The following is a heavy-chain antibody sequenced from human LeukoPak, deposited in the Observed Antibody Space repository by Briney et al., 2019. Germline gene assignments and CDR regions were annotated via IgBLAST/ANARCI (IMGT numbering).Heavy chain of an antibody. D-gene: IGHD2-21*01. CDR2: ISDSGSRT. CDR1: GFIFSSYN. Sequence: GGPLRLSCAASGFIFSSYNVNWVRQAPGKGLEWVAAISDSGSRTYYADSVEGRFTISRDNSKNMLYLQMNSLRAEDTAIFYCAKKHRIVVTGNYFDYWGQGTLVTVSS. V-gene: IGHV3-23*01. J-gene: IGHJ4*02. CDR3: AKKHRIVVTGNYFDY.